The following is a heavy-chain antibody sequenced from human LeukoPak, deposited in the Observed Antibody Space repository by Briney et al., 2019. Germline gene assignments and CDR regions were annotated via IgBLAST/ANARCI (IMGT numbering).Heavy chain of an antibody. Sequence: QPGRSLRLSCAASGFTFSSYGMHWVRQAPGKGLEWVGVISYDGSNKYYADSVKGRFTISRDNSKNTLYLQMNSLRAEDTAVYYCAKDSSSFAPYYFDYRGQGTLVTVSS. V-gene: IGHV3-30*18. D-gene: IGHD6-6*01. CDR1: GFTFSSYG. CDR2: ISYDGSNK. J-gene: IGHJ4*02. CDR3: AKDSSSFAPYYFDY.